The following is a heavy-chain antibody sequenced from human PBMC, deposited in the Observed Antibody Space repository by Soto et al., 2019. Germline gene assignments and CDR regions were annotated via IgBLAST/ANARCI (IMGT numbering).Heavy chain of an antibody. J-gene: IGHJ6*02. CDR1: GGSISSGGYY. V-gene: IGHV4-31*03. Sequence: QVQLQESGPGLVKPSQTLSLTCTVSGGSISSGGYYWSWIRQHPGKGLEWIGYIYYSGSTYYNPSLKSRVTIAVETSKNLSSLKRCAVAAADTAVYYWARVSVVPAVMRIYYYGMDVWGQGTTVTVSS. CDR2: IYYSGST. D-gene: IGHD2-2*01. CDR3: ARVSVVPAVMRIYYYGMDV.